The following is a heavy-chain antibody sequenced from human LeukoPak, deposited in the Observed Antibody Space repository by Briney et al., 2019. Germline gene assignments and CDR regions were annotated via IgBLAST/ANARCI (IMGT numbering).Heavy chain of an antibody. J-gene: IGHJ4*02. CDR3: ANSRRGYSYDLGSWYFDY. D-gene: IGHD5-18*01. Sequence: GGSLRLSCAASGFTFSSYAMSWVRQAPGKGLEWVSAISASGGSTYYADSVKGRFTISRDNSKNTLYLQMKSLRAEDTAVYYCANSRRGYSYDLGSWYFDYWGQGTLVTVSS. CDR1: GFTFSSYA. V-gene: IGHV3-23*01. CDR2: ISASGGST.